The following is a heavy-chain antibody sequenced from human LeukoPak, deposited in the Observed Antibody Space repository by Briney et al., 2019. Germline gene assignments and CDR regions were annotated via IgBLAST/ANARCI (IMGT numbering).Heavy chain of an antibody. CDR3: VRDGGYYGPDS. D-gene: IGHD3-10*01. Sequence: GGSLRLSCAASGFTISFYWMSWVRQAPGKGLEWVANINQVASEKNYVDSVKGRFTISRDSAKNSLYLQMNSVRAEDTAMYYCVRDGGYYGPDSWGQGALVSVSS. V-gene: IGHV3-7*04. CDR2: INQVASEK. J-gene: IGHJ4*02. CDR1: GFTISFYW.